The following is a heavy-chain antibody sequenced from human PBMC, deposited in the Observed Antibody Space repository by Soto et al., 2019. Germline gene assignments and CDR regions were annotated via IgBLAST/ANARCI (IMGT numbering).Heavy chain of an antibody. Sequence: SETLSLTCAVSGGSISSGGYSWSWIRQPPGKGLEWIGYIYHSGSTYYNPSLKSRVTIPVDRSKNQFSLKLSSVTAADTAVYYCARSHSHYYDSSGYGAWFDPWGQGTLVTVSS. D-gene: IGHD3-22*01. CDR1: GGSISSGGYS. J-gene: IGHJ5*02. CDR3: ARSHSHYYDSSGYGAWFDP. V-gene: IGHV4-30-2*01. CDR2: IYHSGST.